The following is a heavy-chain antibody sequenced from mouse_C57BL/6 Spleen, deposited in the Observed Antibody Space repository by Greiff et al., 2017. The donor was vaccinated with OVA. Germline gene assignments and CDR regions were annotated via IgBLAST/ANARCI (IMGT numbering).Heavy chain of an antibody. CDR3: ARSQSYFDY. J-gene: IGHJ2*01. CDR2: IYPGDGDT. D-gene: IGHD1-3*01. V-gene: IGHV1-82*01. Sequence: VKVVESGPELVKPGASVKISCKASGYAFSSSWMNWVKQRPGKGLEWIGRIYPGDGDTNYNGKFKGKATLTADKSSSTAYMQLSSLTSEDSAVYFCARSQSYFDYWGQGTTLTVSS. CDR1: GYAFSSSW.